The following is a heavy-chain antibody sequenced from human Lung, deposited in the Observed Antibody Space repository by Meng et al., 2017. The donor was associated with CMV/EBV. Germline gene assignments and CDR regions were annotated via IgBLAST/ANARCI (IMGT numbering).Heavy chain of an antibody. D-gene: IGHD6-13*01. CDR3: ARAPGLSLAAAASDAYFDK. J-gene: IGHJ4*02. CDR1: GYTFTNYY. CDR2: IKPNSGAT. V-gene: IGHV1-2*02. Sequence: ASVKVSCKASGYTFTNYYIHWARQAPGQGLEWMGWIKPNSGATNYVQKFQGRLTVTRDTPITTAYMELTRLRSDDTAVYYCARAPGLSLAAAASDAYFDKWGQGTXVTVSS.